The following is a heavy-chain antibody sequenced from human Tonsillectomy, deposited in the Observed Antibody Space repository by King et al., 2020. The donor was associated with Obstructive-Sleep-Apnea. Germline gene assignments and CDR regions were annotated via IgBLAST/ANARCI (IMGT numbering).Heavy chain of an antibody. CDR1: GFTFSSYT. J-gene: IGHJ4*02. D-gene: IGHD3-10*01. Sequence: VQLVESGGGLLKPGGSLRLSCAASGFTFSSYTMDWVRQAPGKGLEWVSSISSGSNYIYYADSVKGRFTISRDNAKNSVYLQMNSLRAEDTAVYYCARDRIAVVRGEPLAYWSQGTLVTVSS. CDR3: ARDRIAVVRGEPLAY. V-gene: IGHV3-21*01. CDR2: ISSGSNYI.